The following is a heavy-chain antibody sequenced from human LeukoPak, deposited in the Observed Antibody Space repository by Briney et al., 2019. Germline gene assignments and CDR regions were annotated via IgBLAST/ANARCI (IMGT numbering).Heavy chain of an antibody. J-gene: IGHJ6*03. CDR1: GFTFSSYW. V-gene: IGHV3-30*18. CDR2: ISYDGSNK. CDR3: AKGLGVYYYYMDV. Sequence: GGSLRLSCAASGFTFSSYWMSWVRQAPGKGLEWVAVISYDGSNKYYADSVKGRFTISRDNSKNTLYLQMNSLRAEDTAVYYCAKGLGVYYYYMDVWGKGTTVTVSS. D-gene: IGHD5-12*01.